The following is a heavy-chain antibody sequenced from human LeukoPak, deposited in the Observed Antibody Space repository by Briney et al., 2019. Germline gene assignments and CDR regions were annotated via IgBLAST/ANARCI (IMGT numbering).Heavy chain of an antibody. Sequence: PSETLSLTCAVYGGSFSGYYWSWIRQPPGKGLEWIGEINHSGSTNYNPSLKSRVTISVDTSKNQFSLKLSSVTAADTAVYYCARQRRAAAADYYYYYMDVWGKGTTVTISS. D-gene: IGHD6-13*01. V-gene: IGHV4-34*01. CDR2: INHSGST. J-gene: IGHJ6*03. CDR3: ARQRRAAAADYYYYYMDV. CDR1: GGSFSGYY.